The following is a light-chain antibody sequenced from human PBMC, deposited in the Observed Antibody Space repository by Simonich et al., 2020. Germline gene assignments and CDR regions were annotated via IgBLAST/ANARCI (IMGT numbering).Light chain of an antibody. CDR3: CSYAGSSTLV. J-gene: IGLJ2*01. V-gene: IGLV2-23*01. CDR2: EDS. Sequence: SALTQPASVSGPPGPSITISCTGTSSDVGSYNLVSWYQQHPGKAPKPMIYEDSKRPSVVSNRSAGSKSGNTASLTISGLQAEDEADYYCCSYAGSSTLVFGGGTKLTVL. CDR1: SSDVGSYNL.